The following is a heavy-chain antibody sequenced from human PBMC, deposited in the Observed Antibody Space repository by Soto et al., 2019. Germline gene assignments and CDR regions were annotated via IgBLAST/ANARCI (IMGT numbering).Heavy chain of an antibody. CDR1: GGTFSSYA. V-gene: IGHV1-69*01. D-gene: IGHD4-17*01. J-gene: IGHJ4*02. Sequence: QVQLVQSGAEVKKPGSSVKVSCKASGGTFSSYAISWVRQAPGQGLEWMGGIIPIFGTANYAQKFQGRVTITADEATSTAYMELSSLRSADTAVYDCERERTTVTTGLGYWGQLTLVTFSS. CDR3: ERERTTVTTGLGY. CDR2: IIPIFGTA.